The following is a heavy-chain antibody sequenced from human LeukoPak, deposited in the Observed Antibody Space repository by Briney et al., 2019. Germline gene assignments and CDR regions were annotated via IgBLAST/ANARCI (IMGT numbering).Heavy chain of an antibody. CDR3: ARGQGRSFWRI. J-gene: IGHJ4*02. Sequence: PSETLSLTCAVYGGSFSGYYWSWIRQPPGKGLEWIGEINHSGSTNYNPSLKSRVTISVDTSKNQFSLKLSSVTAADTAVYYCARGQGRSFWRIWGQGTLVTVSS. CDR2: INHSGST. D-gene: IGHD3-10*01. V-gene: IGHV4-34*01. CDR1: GGSFSGYY.